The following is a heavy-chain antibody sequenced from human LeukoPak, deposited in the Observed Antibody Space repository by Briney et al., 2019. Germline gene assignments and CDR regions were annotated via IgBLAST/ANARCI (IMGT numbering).Heavy chain of an antibody. V-gene: IGHV2-70*17. D-gene: IGHD2-15*01. CDR2: IDWDDDK. Sequence: SGPTLLKPTQTLTLTCTFSGFSLSTPEMCVTWIRQPPGKALEWLARIDWDDDKFYSPSLRTRLTISKDTPKNQVVLRMTNMDPVDTGTYYCARMTPDSPSFDYWGQGALITVSS. J-gene: IGHJ4*02. CDR3: ARMTPDSPSFDY. CDR1: GFSLSTPEMC.